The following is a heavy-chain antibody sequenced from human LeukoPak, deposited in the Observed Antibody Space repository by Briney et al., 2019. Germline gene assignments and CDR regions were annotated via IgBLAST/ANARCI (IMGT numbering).Heavy chain of an antibody. CDR2: ISGSGGST. V-gene: IGHV3-23*01. D-gene: IGHD5-12*01. CDR3: AKDPEVATIRGGFDY. Sequence: GGSLRLSCAASGFTFSSYAMSWVRQAPGKGLEWVSAISGSGGSTYYADSVKGRFTISRDNSKNTLYLQMNSLRAEDTAVYYCAKDPEVATIRGGFDYWAREPWSPSPQ. CDR1: GFTFSSYA. J-gene: IGHJ4*02.